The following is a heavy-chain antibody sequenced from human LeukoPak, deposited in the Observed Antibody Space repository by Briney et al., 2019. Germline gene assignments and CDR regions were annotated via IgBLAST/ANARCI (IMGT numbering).Heavy chain of an antibody. CDR2: MSNSGTT. D-gene: IGHD6-6*01. CDR3: ARIRSPASSSSLDP. Sequence: PSETLSLTCTVSGGSVSSGSYYWSWIRQPPGKGLEWIGHMSNSGTTSYNPSLKSRVTLSVDTSKNQFSLKLTSVTAADTAVYYCARIRSPASSSSLDPWGQGTLVIVSS. CDR1: GGSVSSGSYY. V-gene: IGHV4-61*01. J-gene: IGHJ5*02.